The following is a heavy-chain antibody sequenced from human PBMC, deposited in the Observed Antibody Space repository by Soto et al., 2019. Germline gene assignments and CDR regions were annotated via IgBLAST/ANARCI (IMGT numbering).Heavy chain of an antibody. D-gene: IGHD3-22*01. J-gene: IGHJ2*01. V-gene: IGHV3-23*01. CDR3: AKEHYYDSSFDL. CDR1: GLTFSSYA. Sequence: EVQLLESGGALVQPGGSLRLSCAASGLTFSSYAMNWVRQAPGKGLEWVSAISGSGGGTYYADSVQGRFTISRDNSKNTLYLQMNSLRAEDTAVYYCAKEHYYDSSFDLWGRGTLVTVSS. CDR2: ISGSGGGT.